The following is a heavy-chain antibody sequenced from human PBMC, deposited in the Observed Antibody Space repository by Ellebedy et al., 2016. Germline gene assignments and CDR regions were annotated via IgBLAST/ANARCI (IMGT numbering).Heavy chain of an antibody. J-gene: IGHJ4*02. CDR3: ARVVGAMNY. CDR2: INHSGST. Sequence: GSLRLSXAVYGGSFSSYYWSWIRQPPGKGLEWIGEINHSGSTNYNPSLKSRVTISVDTSKNQFSLKLSSVTAADTAVYYCARVVGAMNYWGQGTLVTVSS. CDR1: GGSFSSYY. V-gene: IGHV4-34*01. D-gene: IGHD1-26*01.